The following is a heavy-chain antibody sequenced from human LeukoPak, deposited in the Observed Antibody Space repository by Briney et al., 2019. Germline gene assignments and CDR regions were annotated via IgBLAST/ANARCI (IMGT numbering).Heavy chain of an antibody. CDR3: ARGTRYCSGDSCQNWFDP. CDR1: GGSISSYY. J-gene: IGHJ5*02. CDR2: ISTSGNT. Sequence: SETLSLTCTVSGGSISSYYWTWIRQPAGKGLEWIGRISTSGNTYYNPPLKSRLTMSVDTSKTKFSLKLSSVTAADTAVYYCARGTRYCSGDSCQNWFDPWGQGTLATVSS. V-gene: IGHV4-4*07. D-gene: IGHD2-15*01.